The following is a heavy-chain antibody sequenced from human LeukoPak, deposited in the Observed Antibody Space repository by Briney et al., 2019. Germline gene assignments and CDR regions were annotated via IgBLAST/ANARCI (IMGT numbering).Heavy chain of an antibody. CDR2: ISYDGSNK. CDR3: ARDPGSLGDYADCFDY. D-gene: IGHD4-17*01. V-gene: IGHV3-30*03. J-gene: IGHJ4*02. CDR1: GFIFSSYG. Sequence: GRSLRLSCAASGFIFSSYGMHWVRQAPGKGLEWVAVISYDGSNKYYADSVKGRFTISRDNSKNTLYLQMNSQRAEDTAVYYCARDPGSLGDYADCFDYSGEGNLVTVSP.